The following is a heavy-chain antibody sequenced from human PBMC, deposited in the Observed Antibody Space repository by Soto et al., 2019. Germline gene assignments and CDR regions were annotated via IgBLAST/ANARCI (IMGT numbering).Heavy chain of an antibody. V-gene: IGHV3-15*01. Sequence: GESLKISCAASGFTFSNAWMSWVRQAPGKGLEWVGRIKSKTDGGTTDYAAPVKGRFTISRDDSKNTLYLQMNSLKTEDTAVYYCTTGIRPTWAFGGVIVDYWGQGTLVTVSS. CDR1: GFTFSNAW. CDR3: TTGIRPTWAFGGVIVDY. CDR2: IKSKTDGGTT. D-gene: IGHD3-16*02. J-gene: IGHJ4*02.